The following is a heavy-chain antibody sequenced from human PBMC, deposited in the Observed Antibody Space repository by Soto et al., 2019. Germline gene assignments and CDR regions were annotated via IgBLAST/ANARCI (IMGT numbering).Heavy chain of an antibody. CDR1: GFTFRTYG. J-gene: IGHJ4*02. CDR2: IWYDGKNT. D-gene: IGHD5-12*01. Sequence: QVPMVESGGGVVQPGRSLRLSCAASGFTFRTYGMHWVRQAPGKGLEWVAVIWYDGKNTYYSDSVKGRFTISRDNSKNFLYLKMNSMRAEDTAVYYCARDRSGYDQTPDYWGQGTVVTVYS. V-gene: IGHV3-33*01. CDR3: ARDRSGYDQTPDY.